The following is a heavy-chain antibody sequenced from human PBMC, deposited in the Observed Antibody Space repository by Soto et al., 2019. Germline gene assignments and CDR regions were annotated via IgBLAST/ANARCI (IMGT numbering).Heavy chain of an antibody. J-gene: IGHJ4*02. Sequence: EVQLFESGGGFVQPGGSLRLSCVAPGFTFISYAMCGVRPTPGKGLEWVSAISVGGGSTYYADSAKGRFTISRDNSKNTLYLQMNSLRAEDTAVYYCAYSSTPFDYCGQGTLVTVSS. V-gene: IGHV3-23*01. D-gene: IGHD6-13*01. CDR3: AYSSTPFDY. CDR1: GFTFISYA. CDR2: ISVGGGST.